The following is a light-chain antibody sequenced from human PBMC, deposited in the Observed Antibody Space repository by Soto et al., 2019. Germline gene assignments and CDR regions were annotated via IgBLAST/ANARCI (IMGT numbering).Light chain of an antibody. V-gene: IGKV3-20*01. CDR3: HQDGRGVT. CDR1: QSVSSSY. Sequence: EIVLTQSPGTLSLSPGERATLSCRASQSVSSSYLAWYQQKPGQAPRLLIYGASSRATGIPDGFSGSGSGTDFTLTIRRLEPEDFAVYYCHQDGRGVTFGGGTKVAIK. J-gene: IGKJ4*01. CDR2: GAS.